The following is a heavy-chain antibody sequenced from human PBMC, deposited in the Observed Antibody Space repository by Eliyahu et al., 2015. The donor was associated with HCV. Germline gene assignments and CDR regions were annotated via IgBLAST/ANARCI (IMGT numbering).Heavy chain of an antibody. J-gene: IGHJ4*02. CDR2: IYSDDSP. V-gene: IGHV3-53*02. D-gene: IGHD4/OR15-4a*01. CDR1: GFTVXSSY. CDR3: AKDGAY. Sequence: EVQLVETGGGLIQPGGSLRLXCAAXGFTVXSSYMSWVHQAPGKGLEWVSDIYSDDSPYYTHSVKGRFTISRDNSKNTLYLQMNSLRAEDTAVYYCAKDGAYWGQGTLVTVSS.